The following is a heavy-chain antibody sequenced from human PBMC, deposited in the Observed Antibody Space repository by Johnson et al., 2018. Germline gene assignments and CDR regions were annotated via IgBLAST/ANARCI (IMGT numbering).Heavy chain of an antibody. J-gene: IGHJ6*03. CDR1: GYTFTIGG. D-gene: IGHD4-23*01. CDR2: ISHDGSET. V-gene: IGHV3-30*03. CDR3: ARWAGNSNTGYHMDV. Sequence: QVQLQESGGGVVQPGRSLRVSCEASGYTFTIGGLHWARQAPGKGLEWVAAISHDGSETHYADSVKGRFTISRDDSKNTLYLQMNSLRVEDTATYYRARWAGNSNTGYHMDVWGKGTTVSVSS.